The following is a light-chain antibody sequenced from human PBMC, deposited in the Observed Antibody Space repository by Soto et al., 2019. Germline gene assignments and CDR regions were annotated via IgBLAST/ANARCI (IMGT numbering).Light chain of an antibody. CDR2: VNSDGRH. CDR1: SGHSSYA. V-gene: IGLV4-69*01. CDR3: QTWGTGIQV. Sequence: QSVLTQSPSASASLGGSVKLTCTLSSGHSSYAIAWHQQEPEKGPRYLMKVNSDGRHTKGDGIPDRFSGSSSGAERYLTISSLQSEDEADYYCQTWGTGIQVFGGGTKLTVL. J-gene: IGLJ2*01.